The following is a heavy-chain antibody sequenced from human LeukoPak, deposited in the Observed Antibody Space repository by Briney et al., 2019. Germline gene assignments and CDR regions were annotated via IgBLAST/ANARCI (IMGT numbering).Heavy chain of an antibody. CDR2: IYYSGST. D-gene: IGHD7-27*01. Sequence: SETLSLTCTVSGGSISSYYWSWIRQPPGKGLEWIGYIYYSGSTNYNPSLKSRVTISVDTSKNQFFLKLSSVTAADTAVYYCARGKNWGWYFDLWGRGTLVTVSS. J-gene: IGHJ2*01. V-gene: IGHV4-59*01. CDR1: GGSISSYY. CDR3: ARGKNWGWYFDL.